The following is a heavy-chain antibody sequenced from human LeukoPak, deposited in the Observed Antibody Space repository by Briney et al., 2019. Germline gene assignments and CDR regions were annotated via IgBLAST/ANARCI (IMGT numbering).Heavy chain of an antibody. CDR2: ISGSGGGT. V-gene: IGHV3-23*01. J-gene: IGHJ4*02. CDR3: ARGSSVTRPDG. CDR1: GFTFSSYA. Sequence: GGSLRLSCAASGFTFSSYAMTWVRQAPGKGLEWVSAISGSGGGTCYADSVKGRFTISRDNSKNTVYLQMNSLTVEDTAVYFCARGSSVTRPDGWGQGTLVTVSS. D-gene: IGHD5-18*01.